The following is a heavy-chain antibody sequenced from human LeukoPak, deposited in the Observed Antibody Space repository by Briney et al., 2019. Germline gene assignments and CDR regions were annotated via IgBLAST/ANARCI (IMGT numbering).Heavy chain of an antibody. CDR2: IYYSGST. D-gene: IGHD3-10*01. J-gene: IGHJ4*02. V-gene: IGHV4-59*08. CDR1: GGSISSYY. CDR3: ARRVLWFGETRQRRTPYYFDY. Sequence: SETLSLTCTVSGGSISSYYWSWIRQPPGKGLEWIGYIYYSGSTNYNPSLKSRVTTSVDTSKNQFSLKLSSVTAADTAVYYCARRVLWFGETRQRRTPYYFDYWGQGTLVTVSS.